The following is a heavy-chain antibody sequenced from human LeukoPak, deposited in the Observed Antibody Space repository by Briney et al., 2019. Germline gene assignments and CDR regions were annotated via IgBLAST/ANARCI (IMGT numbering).Heavy chain of an antibody. CDR1: GYTFTSYD. CDR3: ATYSSGWYGYYYYGMDV. J-gene: IGHJ6*02. CDR2: MNPNSGNT. Sequence: ASVKVSCKASGYTFTSYDINWVRQATGQGLEWMGWMNPNSGNTGYAQKFQGRVTMTRNTSISTAYMELSSLRSEDTAVYYCATYSSGWYGYYYYGMDVWGHGTTVTVSS. D-gene: IGHD6-19*01. V-gene: IGHV1-8*01.